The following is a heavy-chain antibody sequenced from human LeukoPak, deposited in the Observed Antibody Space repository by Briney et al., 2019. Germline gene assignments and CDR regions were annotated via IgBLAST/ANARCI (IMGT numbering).Heavy chain of an antibody. CDR3: AKDFRIGDSAHFDN. J-gene: IGHJ5*02. D-gene: IGHD2-15*01. CDR1: GFTFRSHA. CDR2: IYENGGTT. V-gene: IGHV3-23*01. Sequence: GGSLRLSCVGSGFTFRSHAMSWVRQAPEKGLEFVSGIYENGGTTYYADSVKGRLSISRDNSKNTLYLQMDSLRGEDTAVYYCAKDFRIGDSAHFDNWGQGPLVTFSS.